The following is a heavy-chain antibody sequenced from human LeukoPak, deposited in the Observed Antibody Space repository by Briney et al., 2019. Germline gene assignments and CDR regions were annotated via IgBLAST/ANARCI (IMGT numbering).Heavy chain of an antibody. CDR2: IGTAGDT. J-gene: IGHJ6*02. D-gene: IGHD6-13*01. V-gene: IGHV3-13*01. CDR3: ARAAIAAAGMGPGNYYYYGMDV. Sequence: PGGSLRLSCAASGFTFSSYDMHWVRHATGKGLEWVSAIGTAGDTYYPGSVKGRFTISRENAKNSLYLQMNSLRGGDTAVYYCARAAIAAAGMGPGNYYYYGMDVWGQGTTVTVSS. CDR1: GFTFSSYD.